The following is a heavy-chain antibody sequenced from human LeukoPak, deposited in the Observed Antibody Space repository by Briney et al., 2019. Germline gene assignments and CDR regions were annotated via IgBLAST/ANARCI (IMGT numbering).Heavy chain of an antibody. J-gene: IGHJ4*02. D-gene: IGHD6-13*01. CDR2: ITSSSSTI. CDR3: ARFIAAAGKSLDY. V-gene: IGHV3-48*02. Sequence: GGSLRLSCAASGFTFSSYSMNWVRQAPGKGLEWVSSITSSSSTIYYADSVKGRFTISRDNDKNSLYLQMNSLRDEDTAVYYCARFIAAAGKSLDYWGQGKLVTVSS. CDR1: GFTFSSYS.